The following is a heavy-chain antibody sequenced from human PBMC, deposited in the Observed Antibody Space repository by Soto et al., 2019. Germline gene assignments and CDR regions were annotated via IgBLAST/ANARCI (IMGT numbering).Heavy chain of an antibody. Sequence: SQTLSLTFAISGDSVSSNSAAWNWIRQCPSRGLEWLGRTYYRSKWYNDYAVSVKSRITINPDTSKNQFSLQLNSVTPEDTAVYYCARDPKDEWEKTNSLWFDPWGHGTLVTVSS. CDR2: TYYRSKWYN. CDR3: ARDPKDEWEKTNSLWFDP. J-gene: IGHJ5*02. V-gene: IGHV6-1*01. D-gene: IGHD1-26*01. CDR1: GDSVSSNSAA.